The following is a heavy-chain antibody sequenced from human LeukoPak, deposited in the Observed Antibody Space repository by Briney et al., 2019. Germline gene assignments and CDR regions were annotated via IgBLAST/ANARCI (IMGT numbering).Heavy chain of an antibody. V-gene: IGHV4-59*01. CDR1: DDSISSYY. CDR3: AGDSNKNAFHI. J-gene: IGHJ3*02. CDR2: SYYSGST. Sequence: PSETLSLTCTVSDDSISSYYWGWIRQPPGKGLEWIGYSYYSGSTDYNPSLRRRDTISVHPSKNQFSLKLSSVTAADTAMYYCAGDSNKNAFHIWGQGTMVIVSS. D-gene: IGHD1/OR15-1a*01.